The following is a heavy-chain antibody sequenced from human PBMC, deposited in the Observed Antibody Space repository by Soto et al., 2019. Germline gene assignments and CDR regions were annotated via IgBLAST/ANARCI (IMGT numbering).Heavy chain of an antibody. D-gene: IGHD4-4*01. J-gene: IGHJ6*02. CDR3: ARDYRRYYYYYGMDV. V-gene: IGHV3-48*02. CDR2: ISSSSSTI. CDR1: GFTFSSYS. Sequence: EVQLVESGGGLVQPGGSLRLSCAASGFTFSSYSMNWVRQAPGKGLEWVSYISSSSSTIYYADSVKGRFTISRDNAKNSLYLQMNSLRDEDTAVYYCARDYRRYYYYYGMDVWGHGTTVTVSS.